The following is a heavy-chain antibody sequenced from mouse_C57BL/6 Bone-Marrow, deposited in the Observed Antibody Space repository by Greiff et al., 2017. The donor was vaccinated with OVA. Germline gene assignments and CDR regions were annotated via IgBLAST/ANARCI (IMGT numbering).Heavy chain of an antibody. CDR3: ARDYDYSYAMDY. J-gene: IGHJ4*01. V-gene: IGHV1-82*01. CDR2: IYPGDGDT. CDR1: GYAFSNSW. D-gene: IGHD2-4*01. Sequence: VQLLESGPELVKPGASVKISCKASGYAFSNSWMNWVKQRPGKGLEWIGRIYPGDGDTNYNGKFKGKATLTADKSSNTAYMQLSSLTSEDSAVYYCARDYDYSYAMDYWGQGTSVTVSS.